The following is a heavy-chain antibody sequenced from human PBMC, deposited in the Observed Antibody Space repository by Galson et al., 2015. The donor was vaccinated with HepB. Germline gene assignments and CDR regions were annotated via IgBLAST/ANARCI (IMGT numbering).Heavy chain of an antibody. V-gene: IGHV3-30-3*01. Sequence: SLRLSCAASGFTFSSYAMHWVRQAPGKGLEWVAVISYDGSNKYYADSVKGRFTISRDNSKNTLYLQMNSLRAEDTAVYYCARIKLPPVLEWLLGPFDYWGQGTLVTVSS. J-gene: IGHJ4*02. CDR3: ARIKLPPVLEWLLGPFDY. CDR2: ISYDGSNK. D-gene: IGHD3-3*01. CDR1: GFTFSSYA.